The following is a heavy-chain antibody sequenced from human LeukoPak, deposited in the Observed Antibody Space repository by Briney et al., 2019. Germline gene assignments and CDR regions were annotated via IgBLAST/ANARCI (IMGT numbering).Heavy chain of an antibody. CDR2: IHPGDSDT. CDR3: ARRNSGDSSVDY. V-gene: IGHV5-51*01. CDR1: GYSFTSYW. D-gene: IGHD4-17*01. J-gene: IGHJ4*02. Sequence: GGALQISCKGSGYSFTSYWIAWGRRMPGKGLEWMGIIHPGDSDTRYSPSFQGQVTMSADKSITTAYLQWSSLKASDTAMYYCARRNSGDSSVDYWGQGTLVTVSA.